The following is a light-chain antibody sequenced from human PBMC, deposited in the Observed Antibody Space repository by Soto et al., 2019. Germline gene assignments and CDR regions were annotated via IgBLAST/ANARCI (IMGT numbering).Light chain of an antibody. V-gene: IGKV1-9*01. J-gene: IGKJ1*01. CDR1: QGISSS. CDR3: QQLNSFPRT. CDR2: AAS. Sequence: DIQLTQSPSFLSASVGDRVAITCRASQGISSSLAWYQQKPGKAPKLLIYAASTLQSGVPSRFSGSGSGTEFTLTISSLQPEDFATYYCQQLNSFPRTFGQGTKVEIK.